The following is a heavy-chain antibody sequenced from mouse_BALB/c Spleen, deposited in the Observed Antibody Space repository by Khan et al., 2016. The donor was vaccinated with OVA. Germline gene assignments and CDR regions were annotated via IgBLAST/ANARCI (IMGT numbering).Heavy chain of an antibody. V-gene: IGHV14-3*02. Sequence: VQLKQSGAEFVKPGASVKLSCTASGFNIKDTYIHWVKQRPEQGLEWIGKIDPATGKTNYDPKFQGKATITADTSSNTAYLHLSSLTSEDTVVYYCAHSLLLYAMDYWGHGTSVTVSS. CDR1: GFNIKDTY. J-gene: IGHJ4*01. D-gene: IGHD1-2*01. CDR2: IDPATGKT. CDR3: AHSLLLYAMDY.